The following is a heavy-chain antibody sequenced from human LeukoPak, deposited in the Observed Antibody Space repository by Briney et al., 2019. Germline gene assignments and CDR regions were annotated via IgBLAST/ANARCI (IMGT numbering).Heavy chain of an antibody. CDR3: AKAGSYYDMDV. V-gene: IGHV1-8*01. Sequence: ASVKVSCKASGYIFTSYVINWVRQAIGQGLEWMGWMNPNSDNTGSAQKFQGRVTMTRNTSISTAYMELSSLTSDDTAVYYCAKAGSYYDMDVWGQGTTVTVSS. J-gene: IGHJ6*02. CDR2: MNPNSDNT. CDR1: GYIFTSYV.